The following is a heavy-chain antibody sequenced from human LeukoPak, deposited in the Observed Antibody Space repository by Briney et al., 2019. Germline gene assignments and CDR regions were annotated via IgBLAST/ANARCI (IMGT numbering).Heavy chain of an antibody. D-gene: IGHD3-22*01. CDR3: ATGLPYYYDSRGAFDI. J-gene: IGHJ3*02. V-gene: IGHV1-24*01. CDR2: FDPEDGET. CDR1: GYTLTELS. Sequence: ASVKISCKVSGYTLTELSMHWVQQAPGKGLEWMGGFDPEDGETIYAQKFQGRVTMTEDTSTDTAYMELSSLRSEDTAVYYCATGLPYYYDSRGAFDIWGQGTMVTVSS.